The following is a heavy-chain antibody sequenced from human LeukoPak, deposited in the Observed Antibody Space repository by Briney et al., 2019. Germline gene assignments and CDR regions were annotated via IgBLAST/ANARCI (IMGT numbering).Heavy chain of an antibody. D-gene: IGHD3-22*01. CDR1: GFTFSSSS. Sequence: GGSLRLSCAASGFTFSSSSMNWVRQAPGKGLEWVSSISSNSNYIYYADSVKGRFTISRDNAKNSLDLQMNSLRAEDTAVYYCARDASRFYSSDFDYWGQGTLVTVSS. CDR3: ARDASRFYSSDFDY. J-gene: IGHJ4*02. CDR2: ISSNSNYI. V-gene: IGHV3-21*01.